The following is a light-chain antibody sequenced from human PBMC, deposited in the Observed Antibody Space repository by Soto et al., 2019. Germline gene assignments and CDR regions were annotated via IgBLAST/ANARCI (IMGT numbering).Light chain of an antibody. CDR1: SSNIGTNA. J-gene: IGLJ2*01. CDR3: AAWDDTLNAVV. CDR2: HGS. Sequence: QSVLTQPPSASGTPGQRVTISCSGSSSNIGTNAVNWYQQFPGAAPKLLIYHGSQRPSGVPGRFSGSKSGTSASLAIGGLHSEDEADYFCAAWDDTLNAVVFGGGTKVTVL. V-gene: IGLV1-44*01.